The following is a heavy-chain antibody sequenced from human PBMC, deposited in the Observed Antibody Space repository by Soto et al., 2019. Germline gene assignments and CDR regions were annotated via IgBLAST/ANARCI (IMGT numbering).Heavy chain of an antibody. CDR2: ISGSGGST. D-gene: IGHD3-9*01. J-gene: IGHJ3*02. CDR1: GFTFSSYA. CDR3: AKDIYDILTGVVGAGAFDI. Sequence: PGGSLRLSCAASGFTFSSYAMSWVRQAPGKGLEWVSAISGSGGSTYYADSVKGRFTISRDNSKNTLYLQMNSLRAEDTAVYYCAKDIYDILTGVVGAGAFDIWGQGTMVTVSS. V-gene: IGHV3-23*01.